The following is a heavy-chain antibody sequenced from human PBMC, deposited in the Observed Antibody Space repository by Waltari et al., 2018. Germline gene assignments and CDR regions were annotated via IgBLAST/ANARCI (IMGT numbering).Heavy chain of an antibody. D-gene: IGHD1-7*01. CDR3: ASTYNWNYDAGLFAY. Sequence: QVQLVQSGSELTKPGASVKVSCKASGYTFTSYAMNWVRPAPGQGLEWMGWINPNTGNPTYAQGFTGRFVFSLDTSVSTAYLQISSLKAEDTAVYYCASTYNWNYDAGLFAYWGQGTLVTVSS. V-gene: IGHV7-4-1*02. CDR1: GYTFTSYA. CDR2: INPNTGNP. J-gene: IGHJ4*02.